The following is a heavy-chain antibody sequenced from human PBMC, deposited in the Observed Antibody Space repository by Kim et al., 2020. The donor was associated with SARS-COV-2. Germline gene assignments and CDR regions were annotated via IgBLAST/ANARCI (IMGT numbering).Heavy chain of an antibody. D-gene: IGHD5-12*01. CDR1: GFTFSGSA. Sequence: GGSLRLSCAASGFTFSGSAIHWVRQASGKGLEWVGRIRHKAKNYGNDYAESVKGRFTISRDESKRMTYLQMNSLKTEDSAVYYCTRDGPVGGSLDFDYWGQGTLVIVSS. J-gene: IGHJ4*02. CDR2: IRHKAKNYGN. V-gene: IGHV3-73*01. CDR3: TRDGPVGGSLDFDY.